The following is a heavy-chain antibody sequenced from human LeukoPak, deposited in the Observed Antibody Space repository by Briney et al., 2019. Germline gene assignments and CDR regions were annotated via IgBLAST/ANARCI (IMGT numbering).Heavy chain of an antibody. J-gene: IGHJ4*02. Sequence: ASVKVSCKASGYTFTGYYMHWVRQAPGQGLEWMGWINPNSGGTNYAQKFQGWVTMTRDTSISTAYMELSRLRSDDTAVYYCARGFNRSYSSYDLATYYFDYWGQGTLVTVSS. CDR3: ARGFNRSYSSYDLATYYFDY. CDR2: INPNSGGT. CDR1: GYTFTGYY. V-gene: IGHV1-2*04. D-gene: IGHD5-12*01.